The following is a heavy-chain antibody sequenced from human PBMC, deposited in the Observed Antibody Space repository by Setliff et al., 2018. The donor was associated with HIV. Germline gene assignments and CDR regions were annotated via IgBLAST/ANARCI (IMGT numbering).Heavy chain of an antibody. CDR2: INHSGST. J-gene: IGHJ6*02. V-gene: IGHV4-34*01. Sequence: SETLSLTCAVYGGSFSGYYWSWIRQPPGEGLEWIGEINHSGSTNYNPSLKSRVTISVDTSKNQFSLKLSSVTAADTAVYYCTRAEQQLPYYYSYYGMDVWGQGTTVTVSS. D-gene: IGHD6-13*01. CDR3: TRAEQQLPYYYSYYGMDV. CDR1: GGSFSGYY.